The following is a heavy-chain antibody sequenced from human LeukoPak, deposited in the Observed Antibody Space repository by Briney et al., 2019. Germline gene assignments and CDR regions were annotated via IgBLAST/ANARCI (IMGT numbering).Heavy chain of an antibody. CDR1: GYSISSGYY. D-gene: IGHD1-26*01. CDR3: ARRGNGSFYYFDD. Sequence: SETLSLTCTVSGYSISSGYYWGWIRQPPGKGLEWIRSIYHSGSTYYNPSLKSRVTISVDTSKNQFSLKLSSVTAADTAVYYCARRGNGSFYYFDDWGQGTLVTVSS. CDR2: IYHSGST. J-gene: IGHJ4*02. V-gene: IGHV4-38-2*02.